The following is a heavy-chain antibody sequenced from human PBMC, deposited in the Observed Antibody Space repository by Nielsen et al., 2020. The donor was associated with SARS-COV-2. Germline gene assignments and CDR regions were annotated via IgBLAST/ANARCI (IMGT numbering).Heavy chain of an antibody. CDR3: ARSSGYYDSSGAFDI. D-gene: IGHD3-22*01. CDR1: GGSFSGYY. CDR2: INHSGGT. J-gene: IGHJ3*02. V-gene: IGHV4-34*01. Sequence: SETLSLTCAVYGGSFSGYYWSWIRQPPGKGLEWIGEINHSGGTNYNPSLKSRVTISVDTSKSQFSLKLSSVTAADTAVYYCARSSGYYDSSGAFDIWGQGTMVTVSS.